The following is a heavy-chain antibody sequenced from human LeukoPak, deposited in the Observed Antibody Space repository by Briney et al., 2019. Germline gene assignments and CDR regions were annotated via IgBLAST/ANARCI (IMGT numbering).Heavy chain of an antibody. CDR3: ARGLRVNYYDSSGYYSRPDAFDI. D-gene: IGHD3-22*01. V-gene: IGHV4-39*07. CDR2: IYYSGST. CDR1: GGSISSSSYY. J-gene: IGHJ3*02. Sequence: SETLSLTCTVSGGSISSSSYYWGWIRQPPGKGLEWIGSIYYSGSTYYNPSLKSRVTISVDTSKNQFSLKLSSVTAADTAVYYCARGLRVNYYDSSGYYSRPDAFDIWGQGTMVTVSS.